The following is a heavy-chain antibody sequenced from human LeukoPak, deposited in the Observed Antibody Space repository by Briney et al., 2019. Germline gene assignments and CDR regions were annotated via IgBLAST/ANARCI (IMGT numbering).Heavy chain of an antibody. D-gene: IGHD3-9*01. CDR1: GFTFSSYA. J-gene: IGHJ4*02. CDR3: AKDRFGNYDILTGPLGY. V-gene: IGHV3-30-3*01. Sequence: GGSLRLSCAASGFTFSSYAMHWVRQAPGKGLEWVAVISYDGSNKYYADSVKGRFTISRDNSKNTLYLQMNSLRAEDTAVYYCAKDRFGNYDILTGPLGYWGQGTLVTASS. CDR2: ISYDGSNK.